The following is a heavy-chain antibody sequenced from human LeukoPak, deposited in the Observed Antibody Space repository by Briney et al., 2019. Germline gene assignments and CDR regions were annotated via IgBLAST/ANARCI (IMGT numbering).Heavy chain of an antibody. CDR1: GYSISSGYY. CDR3: ARDILFVVVVVSQLGFDP. D-gene: IGHD2-15*01. Sequence: SETLSLTCTVSGYSISSGYYWGWIRQPPGKWLEWIGSIYHSGSTYYNPSLKSRVTISVDTSKNQFSLKLSSVTAADTAVYYCARDILFVVVVVSQLGFDPWGQGTLVTVSS. J-gene: IGHJ5*02. CDR2: IYHSGST. V-gene: IGHV4-38-2*02.